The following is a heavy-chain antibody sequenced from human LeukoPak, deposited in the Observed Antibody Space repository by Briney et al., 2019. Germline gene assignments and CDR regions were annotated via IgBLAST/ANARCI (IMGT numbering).Heavy chain of an antibody. J-gene: IGHJ4*02. D-gene: IGHD5-18*01. CDR3: ARDVTAMAYFDY. V-gene: IGHV4-59*01. CDR2: IYYSGST. Sequence: PSETLSLTCTVSGGSISSYYWSWIRQPPGNGLEWIGYIYYSGSTNYNPSLKSRVTISVDTSKNQFSLKLSSVTAADTAVYYCARDVTAMAYFDYWGQGTLVTVSS. CDR1: GGSISSYY.